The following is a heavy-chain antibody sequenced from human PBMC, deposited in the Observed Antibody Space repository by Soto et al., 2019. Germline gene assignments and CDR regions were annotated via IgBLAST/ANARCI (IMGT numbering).Heavy chain of an antibody. CDR1: GYTFISYV. Sequence: LVKFACKASGYTFISYVISWVRQAPGQGLEWMGWISAYNGNTNYAQKLQGRVTMTTDTSTSTAYMELRSLRSDDTAVYYCARDQDFWSGYSNNYYYGMDVWGQGTTVTVSS. J-gene: IGHJ6*02. CDR2: ISAYNGNT. CDR3: ARDQDFWSGYSNNYYYGMDV. D-gene: IGHD3-3*01. V-gene: IGHV1-18*01.